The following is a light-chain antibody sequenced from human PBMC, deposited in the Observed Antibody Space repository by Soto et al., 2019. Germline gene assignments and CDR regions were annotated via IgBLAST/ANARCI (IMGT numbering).Light chain of an antibody. J-gene: IGLJ1*01. CDR1: GSNIGAYNY. CDR2: GVT. V-gene: IGLV2-14*01. CDR3: SSFTTNHVYV. Sequence: QSALTQPASVSGSPGQSITISCTGTGSNIGAYNYVSWYQQHPGKAPKLIIHGVTHRPSGVSTRFSASKSAYTASLTISGLQAEEEADYYRSSFTTNHVYVFGPGTKLTVL.